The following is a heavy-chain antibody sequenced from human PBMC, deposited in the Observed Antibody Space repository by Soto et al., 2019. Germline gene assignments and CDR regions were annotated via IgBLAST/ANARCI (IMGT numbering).Heavy chain of an antibody. Sequence: GSLRLSCAASGXTFGSYCMNWVRQAPGKGLVWVSRIYSDGSSTTYADSVKGRFTTSRDNAKNTLYLQMSSLRVEDTAVYYCARGRTYGMDVWGQVPTVT. V-gene: IGHV3-74*01. J-gene: IGHJ6*02. CDR1: GXTFGSYC. CDR3: ARGRTYGMDV. CDR2: IYSDGSST.